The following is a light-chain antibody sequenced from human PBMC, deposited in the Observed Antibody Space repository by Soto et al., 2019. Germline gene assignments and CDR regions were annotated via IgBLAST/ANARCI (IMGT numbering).Light chain of an antibody. J-gene: IGKJ4*01. CDR3: QQYYSTPLT. V-gene: IGKV4-1*01. CDR1: QSVLYSSNNKNY. CDR2: WAS. Sequence: DIVMTQSPDSLAVSLGERATIDCMSSQSVLYSSNNKNYLAWYQQKPGQTPKLLIYWASTRESGVPDRFSGSGSGTDVTLTISSLQAEDVAVYYSQQYYSTPLTFGGGTKVEIK.